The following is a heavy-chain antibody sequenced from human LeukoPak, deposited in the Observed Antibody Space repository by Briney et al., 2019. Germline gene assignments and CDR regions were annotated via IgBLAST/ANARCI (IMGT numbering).Heavy chain of an antibody. D-gene: IGHD4-11*01. V-gene: IGHV4-59*01. CDR3: ARVLAGVTTGLYFDY. CDR2: IYHSVDT. Sequence: SETLSLTCTVSGGSISSYYWSWIRQPPGKGLEWIGYIYHSVDTKYNASLKSRVTISVDTSKSQFSLKLSSVTAADTAVYYCARVLAGVTTGLYFDYWGQGTLVTVSS. J-gene: IGHJ4*02. CDR1: GGSISSYY.